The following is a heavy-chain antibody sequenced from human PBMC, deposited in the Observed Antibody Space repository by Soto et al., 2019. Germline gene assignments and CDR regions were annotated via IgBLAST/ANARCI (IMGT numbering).Heavy chain of an antibody. Sequence: EVQLLESGGGVVQPGGSLRLSCAASGFTFNIYEMNWFRQAPGKGLEWVSYISGSGGETYYADSVKGRFTVSRDNAKNSLFLQMHNLRVEDTAVYYCATAPWNTAYCGQGTLGTVSS. CDR1: GFTFNIYE. CDR2: ISGSGGET. D-gene: IGHD1-1*01. V-gene: IGHV3-48*03. J-gene: IGHJ4*02. CDR3: ATAPWNTAY.